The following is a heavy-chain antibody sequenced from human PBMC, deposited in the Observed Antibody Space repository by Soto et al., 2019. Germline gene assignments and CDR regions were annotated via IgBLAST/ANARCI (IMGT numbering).Heavy chain of an antibody. D-gene: IGHD3-22*01. J-gene: IGHJ1*01. CDR1: GGSISSGGYY. CDR3: AREDHDSSGYYFQH. V-gene: IGHV4-31*03. CDR2: FYYSGST. Sequence: QVQLQESGPGLVKPSQTLSLTCTVSGGSISSGGYYWSWIRQHPGKGLEWIGYFYYSGSTYYNPSLKSRVTISVDTSKNQFSLKLSSVTAADTAVYYCAREDHDSSGYYFQHWGQGTLVTVSS.